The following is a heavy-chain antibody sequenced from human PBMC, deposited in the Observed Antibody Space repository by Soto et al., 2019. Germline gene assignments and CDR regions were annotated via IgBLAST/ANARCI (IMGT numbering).Heavy chain of an antibody. CDR2: FDPEDGET. J-gene: IGHJ3*02. D-gene: IGHD2-15*01. Sequence: ASVKVSCKVSGYTLTELSMHWVRQAPGKGLEWMGGFDPEDGETIYAQKFQGRVTMTEDTSTDTAYMELSSLRSEDTAVYYRATDYGDCSGGSCYSNDAFDIWGQGTMVTVSS. V-gene: IGHV1-24*01. CDR3: ATDYGDCSGGSCYSNDAFDI. CDR1: GYTLTELS.